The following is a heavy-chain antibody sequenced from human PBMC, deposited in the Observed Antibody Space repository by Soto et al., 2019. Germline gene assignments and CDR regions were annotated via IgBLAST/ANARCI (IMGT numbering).Heavy chain of an antibody. V-gene: IGHV4-61*01. CDR1: GGSVSNDNFY. J-gene: IGHJ5*02. CDR3: ARGLTMGHLPPHFDH. Sequence: PSETLSLTCTVSGGSVSNDNFYWSWIRQPPGKGLEWIGYVHSSGITNYNPSLKRRVTISVDTSRNQFSLRLSSVTAADTAVYYCARGLTMGHLPPHFDHWGQGTLVTVSS. D-gene: IGHD3-10*01. CDR2: VHSSGIT.